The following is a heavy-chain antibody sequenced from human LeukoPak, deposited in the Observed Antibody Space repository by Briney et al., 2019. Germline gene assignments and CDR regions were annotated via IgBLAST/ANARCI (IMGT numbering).Heavy chain of an antibody. CDR3: ARDYSVSYYYYYYMDV. V-gene: IGHV1-2*06. J-gene: IGHJ6*03. Sequence: ASVKVSCKASGYTFTGYYMHWVRQAPGQGLEWMGRINPNSGGTNYAQKFQGRVTMTRDTSISTAYLELSRLRSDDTAVYYCARDYSVSYYYYYYMDVWGKGTTVTVSS. CDR2: INPNSGGT. D-gene: IGHD4-17*01. CDR1: GYTFTGYY.